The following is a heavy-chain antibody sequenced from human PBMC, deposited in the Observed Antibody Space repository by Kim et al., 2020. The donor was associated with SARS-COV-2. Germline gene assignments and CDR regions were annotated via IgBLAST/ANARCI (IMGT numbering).Heavy chain of an antibody. CDR3: ACRTGWGTNLHPVNL. J-gene: IGHJ2*01. CDR1: GDSVTNNNLY. CDR2: IHISGST. Sequence: SETLSLTCTVSGDSVTNNNLYWTWIRQPQGKGLVWVGSIHISGSTYYNPSLESRVTISLDTSKNPFFLRLNSVTAADPALYFCACRTGWGTNLHPVNLWG. D-gene: IGHD3-10*01. V-gene: IGHV4-39*01.